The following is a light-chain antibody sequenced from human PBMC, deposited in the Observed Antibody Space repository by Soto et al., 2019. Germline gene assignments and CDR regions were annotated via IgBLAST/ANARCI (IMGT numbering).Light chain of an antibody. CDR3: QQGYSARRT. CDR1: QSISTY. J-gene: IGKJ2*01. V-gene: IGKV1-39*01. Sequence: DIQMTQSPSSLSASVGDRVTITCRASQSISTYLNWYLQKPGKAPQLLIFAASSLQSGVPSRFSGSGSGTDFTLTINNLQPADFATYYCQQGYSARRTFGQGTNL. CDR2: AAS.